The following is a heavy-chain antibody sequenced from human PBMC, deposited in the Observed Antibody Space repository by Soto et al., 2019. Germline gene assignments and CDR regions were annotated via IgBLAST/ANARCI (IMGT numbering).Heavy chain of an antibody. CDR1: GYTLTSYA. V-gene: IGHV1-18*01. D-gene: IGHD1-26*01. Sequence: GASVKASCKAHGYTLTSYAIRWVRQAPGQGLEWMGWISAYNGYTNYAQKLQGRFTMTTDTSTSTAYMELRSLRSDDSAVYYCARASGSSYWFDPWGQGTLVTVSS. J-gene: IGHJ5*02. CDR2: ISAYNGYT. CDR3: ARASGSSYWFDP.